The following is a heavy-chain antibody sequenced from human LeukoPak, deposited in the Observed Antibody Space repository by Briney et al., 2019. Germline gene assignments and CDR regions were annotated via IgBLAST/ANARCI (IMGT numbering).Heavy chain of an antibody. D-gene: IGHD6-13*01. Sequence: SETLSLTCTVSGGSISSYYWSWIRQPAGKGLEWIGRIYTSGSTNYNPSLKSRVTISVDTSKNQFSLKPSSVTAADTAVYYCAAHPPGIAAAGAPHFDYWGQGTLVTVSS. CDR2: IYTSGST. CDR1: GGSISSYY. V-gene: IGHV4-4*07. CDR3: AAHPPGIAAAGAPHFDY. J-gene: IGHJ4*02.